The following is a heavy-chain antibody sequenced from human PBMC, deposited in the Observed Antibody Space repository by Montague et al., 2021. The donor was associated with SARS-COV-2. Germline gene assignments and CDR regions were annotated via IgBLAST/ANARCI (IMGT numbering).Heavy chain of an antibody. D-gene: IGHD2-15*01. Sequence: SETLSLTCTVSGGSVSSYYWSWIRQPPGKGLEWIGYIHYSGSTNYNPSLKSRVTISVDTSKNQFSLKLSSVTAADTAVYYCARRSLGYCSGGSCYSAFDPWGQGTLATVSS. J-gene: IGHJ5*02. CDR2: IHYSGST. CDR1: GGSVSSYY. CDR3: ARRSLGYCSGGSCYSAFDP. V-gene: IGHV4-59*02.